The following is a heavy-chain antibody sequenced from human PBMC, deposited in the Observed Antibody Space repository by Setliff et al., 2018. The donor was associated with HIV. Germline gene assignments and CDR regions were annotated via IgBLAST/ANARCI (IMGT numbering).Heavy chain of an antibody. Sequence: GGSLRLSCVGSGFPFSKYSLHWVRQAPDKGPQWVAVLSYDGRSKYYAESVKGRFTISRDNARNSGFLQMNSLRVEDTAVYYCARALRGSGEDSWGQGTLVTVSS. CDR1: GFPFSKYS. CDR3: ARALRGSGEDS. V-gene: IGHV3-30*04. CDR2: LSYDGRSK. J-gene: IGHJ5*01. D-gene: IGHD3-10*01.